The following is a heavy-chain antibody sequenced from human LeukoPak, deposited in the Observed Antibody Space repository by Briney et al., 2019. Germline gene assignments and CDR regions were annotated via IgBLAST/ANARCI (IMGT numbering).Heavy chain of an antibody. V-gene: IGHV1-46*01. CDR3: ARDQEAFDY. CDR1: GYIFTSHY. Sequence: ASVKVSCKASGYIFTSHYMHWVRQAPGQGLEWMGMINPSGGSTSYAQKFQGRVTVTRDTSTSTVHMELSGLRSEDTAVYYCARDQEAFDYWGQGTLVTVSS. J-gene: IGHJ4*02. CDR2: INPSGGST.